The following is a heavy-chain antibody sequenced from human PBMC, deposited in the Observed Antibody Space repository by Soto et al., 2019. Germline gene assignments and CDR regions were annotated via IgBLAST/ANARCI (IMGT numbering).Heavy chain of an antibody. Sequence: PGGSLRLSCAASGFTVSSNYMSWVRQAPGKGLEWVSVIYSGGSTYYADSVKGRFTISRDNSKNTLYLQMNSLRAEDTAVYYCARVFPYYDSSGAHPSYYYYYGMDVWGQGTTVTVSS. D-gene: IGHD3-22*01. J-gene: IGHJ6*02. CDR2: IYSGGST. CDR3: ARVFPYYDSSGAHPSYYYYYGMDV. V-gene: IGHV3-66*01. CDR1: GFTVSSNY.